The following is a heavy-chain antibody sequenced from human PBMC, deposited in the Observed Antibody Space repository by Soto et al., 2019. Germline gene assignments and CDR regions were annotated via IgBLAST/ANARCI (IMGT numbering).Heavy chain of an antibody. D-gene: IGHD3-10*01. CDR2: ISGSGGST. J-gene: IGHJ2*01. CDR3: ANRLVRGVTYWYFDL. Sequence: EVQLLESGGGLVQPGGSLRLSCAASGFTFSSYAMSWVRQAPGKGLEWVSAISGSGGSTYCADSVKGRFTISRDNSKNTLYLQMNSVRAEDTAVYYCANRLVRGVTYWYFDLWGRGTLVTVSS. V-gene: IGHV3-23*01. CDR1: GFTFSSYA.